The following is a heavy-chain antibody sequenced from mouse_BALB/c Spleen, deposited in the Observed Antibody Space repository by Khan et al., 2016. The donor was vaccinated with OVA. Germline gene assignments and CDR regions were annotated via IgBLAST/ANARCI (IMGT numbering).Heavy chain of an antibody. D-gene: IGHD4-1*01. CDR1: GFTFSSYS. V-gene: IGHV5-6*01. CDR3: ASGLTGSFAY. Sequence: EVQLVESGGDLVKPGGSLKLSCAASGFTFSSYSMSWVRQTPDKRLEWVATISSGGDYTYYPDNVKGRFTISRDYAKNTLYLQMSSLKSEDTAMYYCASGLTGSFAYWGQGTLVTVSA. CDR2: ISSGGDYT. J-gene: IGHJ3*01.